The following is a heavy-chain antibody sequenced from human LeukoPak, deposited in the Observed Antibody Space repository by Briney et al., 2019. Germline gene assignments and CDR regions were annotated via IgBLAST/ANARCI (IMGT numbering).Heavy chain of an antibody. CDR1: GYTFTSDY. J-gene: IGHJ4*02. CDR3: ARAYGDYGIFDY. CDR2: INPSGGSA. D-gene: IGHD4-17*01. V-gene: IGHV1-46*01. Sequence: WASVKVSFKASGYTFTSDYMHWVRQAPGQGREGRGIINPSGGSASYAQKFQGRVTMTRDTSTSTAYMEPSSLRSEDTAVYYCARAYGDYGIFDYWGQGTLVTVSS.